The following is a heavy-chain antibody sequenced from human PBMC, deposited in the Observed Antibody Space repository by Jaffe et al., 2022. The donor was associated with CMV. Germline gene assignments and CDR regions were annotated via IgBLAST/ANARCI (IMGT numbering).Heavy chain of an antibody. CDR3: ARGAGSGSYYYYYYYMDV. V-gene: IGHV1-2*04. CDR1: GYTFTGYY. Sequence: QVQLVQSGAEVKKPGASVKVSCKASGYTFTGYYMHWVRQAPGQGLEWMGWINPNSGGTNYAQKFQGWVTMTRDTSISTAYMELSRLRSDDTAVYYCARGAGSGSYYYYYYYMDVWGKGTTVTVSS. CDR2: INPNSGGT. D-gene: IGHD6-19*01. J-gene: IGHJ6*03.